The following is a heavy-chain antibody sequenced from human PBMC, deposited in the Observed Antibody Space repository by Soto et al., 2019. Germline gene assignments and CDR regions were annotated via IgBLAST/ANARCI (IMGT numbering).Heavy chain of an antibody. V-gene: IGHV3-30-3*01. CDR3: ARERAVGLYLDD. CDR1: GFIFSSDA. Sequence: QVQLVESGGGVVQPGRSLRLSCAASGFIFSSDAMHWVRQAPGKGLEWVAVTSYDGTSKYYADSVKGRFFISRDNFKNTLYLQMNSLRPEDTAVYYCARERAVGLYLDDWGQGTLVTVSS. D-gene: IGHD6-19*01. CDR2: TSYDGTSK. J-gene: IGHJ4*02.